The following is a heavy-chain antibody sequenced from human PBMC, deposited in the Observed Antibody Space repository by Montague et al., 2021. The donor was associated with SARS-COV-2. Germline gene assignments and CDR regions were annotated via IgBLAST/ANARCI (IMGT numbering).Heavy chain of an antibody. CDR3: ARDHPITIFGVVTNYYYYMDV. D-gene: IGHD3-3*01. J-gene: IGHJ6*03. V-gene: IGHV3-64*01. Sequence: SLRLSCAASGFTFSSYAMHWVRQAPGKGLEYVSAISSNGGSTYYSNSXKGRFTISRDNSKNTLYLQMGSLRAEDMAVYYCARDHPITIFGVVTNYYYYMDVWGKGTTVTVSS. CDR2: ISSNGGST. CDR1: GFTFSSYA.